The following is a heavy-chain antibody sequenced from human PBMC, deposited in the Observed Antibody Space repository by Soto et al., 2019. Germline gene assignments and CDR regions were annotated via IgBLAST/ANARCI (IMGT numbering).Heavy chain of an antibody. Sequence: ASVKVSCKASGYTFTSYYMHWVRQAPGQGLEWMGIINPSGGSTSYAQKFQGRVTMTRDTSTSTVYMELSSLRSEDTAVYYCARDEVGYSSGYSPPFDYWGQGTLVTVSS. V-gene: IGHV1-46*01. CDR2: INPSGGST. J-gene: IGHJ4*02. CDR3: ARDEVGYSSGYSPPFDY. D-gene: IGHD3-22*01. CDR1: GYTFTSYY.